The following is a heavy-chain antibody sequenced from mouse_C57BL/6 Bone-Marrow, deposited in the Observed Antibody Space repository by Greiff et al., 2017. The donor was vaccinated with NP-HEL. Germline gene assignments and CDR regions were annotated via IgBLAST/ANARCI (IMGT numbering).Heavy chain of an antibody. CDR3: ASLNYYVSSHYYAMDY. Sequence: VQLQQSGPELVKPGASVKISCKASGYAFSSSWMNWVKQRPGKGLEWIGRIYPGDGDTNYNGKFKGKATLNADKSSSTAYMQLSSLTSEDSAVYFCASLNYYVSSHYYAMDYWGQGTSVTVSS. J-gene: IGHJ4*01. V-gene: IGHV1-82*01. D-gene: IGHD1-1*01. CDR2: IYPGDGDT. CDR1: GYAFSSSW.